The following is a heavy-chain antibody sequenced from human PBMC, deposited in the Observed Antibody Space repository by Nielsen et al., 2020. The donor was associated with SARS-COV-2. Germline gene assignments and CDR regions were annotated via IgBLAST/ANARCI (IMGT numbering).Heavy chain of an antibody. CDR2: INPSGGST. CDR1: GYTFTSYY. CDR3: ATGGLQVIELDY. D-gene: IGHD2-21*01. Sequence: ASVKVSCKASGYTFTSYYMHWVRQAPGQGLEWMGIINPSGGSTSYAQKFQGRVTMTEDTSTDTAYMELSSLRSEDTAVYYCATGGLQVIELDYWGQGTLVTVSS. V-gene: IGHV1-46*01. J-gene: IGHJ4*02.